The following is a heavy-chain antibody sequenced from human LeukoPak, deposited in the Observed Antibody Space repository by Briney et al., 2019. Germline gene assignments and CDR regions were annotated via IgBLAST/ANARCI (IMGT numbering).Heavy chain of an antibody. V-gene: IGHV3-21*01. CDR3: ARDCRWGSAFDY. J-gene: IGHJ4*02. CDR2: VSSSSSYI. D-gene: IGHD2-21*01. CDR1: GFTFSSYS. Sequence: GGSLRLSCAASGFTFSSYSMNWVGQAPGKGLEWVSSVSSSSSYIYYADSVKGRFTISRDNAKNSLYLQMNSLRAEDTAVYYCARDCRWGSAFDYWGQGTLVTVSS.